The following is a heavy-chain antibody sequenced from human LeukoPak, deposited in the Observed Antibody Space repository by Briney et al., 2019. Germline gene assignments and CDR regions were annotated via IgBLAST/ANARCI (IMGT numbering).Heavy chain of an antibody. V-gene: IGHV3-23*01. D-gene: IGHD6-19*01. Sequence: GGSLRLSCAAAGFTFSSYAMSWVRQAPGKGLEGVSAISGSGGSTYYADSVKGRLTISSDNSQDTLYLQMNSLRAEGTAVYYCAKPRGNIAVAGPYDYWGQGTLVTVS. CDR2: ISGSGGST. CDR1: GFTFSSYA. CDR3: AKPRGNIAVAGPYDY. J-gene: IGHJ4*02.